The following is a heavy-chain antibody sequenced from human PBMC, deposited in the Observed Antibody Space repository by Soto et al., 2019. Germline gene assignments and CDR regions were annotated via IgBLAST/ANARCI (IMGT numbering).Heavy chain of an antibody. CDR2: ISSSSSYT. CDR1: GFTFSYYY. CDR3: AREYSGSHDAFDS. V-gene: IGHV3-11*06. D-gene: IGHD1-26*01. Sequence: PGGSLRLSCAASGFTFSYYYMSWIRQSPGKGLEWVSYISSSSSYTNYADSVKGRFTISRDNAKNSLYLQMNSLRSEDTAVSYCAREYSGSHDAFDSWAQGKMGTVSS. J-gene: IGHJ3*02.